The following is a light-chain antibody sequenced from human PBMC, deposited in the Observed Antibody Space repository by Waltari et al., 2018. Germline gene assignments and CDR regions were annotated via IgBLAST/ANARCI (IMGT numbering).Light chain of an antibody. CDR3: QQYYSSPVT. CDR1: QSVLYRSDNKNY. CDR2: WAS. Sequence: DIVMTQSPDSLAVSLGERATINCKSSQSVLYRSDNKNYLGWYQQKPGLPPKVLIYWASTRESGVPDRFSGSGSGTDFTLTISSLQAEDVAVYYCQQYYSSPVTFGQGTRLEIK. V-gene: IGKV4-1*01. J-gene: IGKJ5*01.